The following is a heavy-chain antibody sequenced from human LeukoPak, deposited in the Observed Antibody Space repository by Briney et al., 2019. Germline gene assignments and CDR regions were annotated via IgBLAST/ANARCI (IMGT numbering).Heavy chain of an antibody. D-gene: IGHD4-17*01. CDR2: INSDGSST. J-gene: IGHJ5*02. Sequence: GRSLRLSCAASGFTFSSYWMHWVRQAPGKGLVWVSRINSDGSSTSYAHSVKGRFTISRDNAKNTLYLQMNSLRAEDRAVYYCARGGYDYGDPNWFDPWGQGTLVTVSS. V-gene: IGHV3-74*01. CDR1: GFTFSSYW. CDR3: ARGGYDYGDPNWFDP.